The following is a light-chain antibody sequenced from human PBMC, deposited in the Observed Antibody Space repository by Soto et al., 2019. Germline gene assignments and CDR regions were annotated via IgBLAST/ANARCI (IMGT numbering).Light chain of an antibody. CDR3: SSYTSSSTLFV. V-gene: IGLV2-14*01. CDR2: EVS. J-gene: IGLJ1*01. Sequence: QSALTQPASVSGSPGQSITISCTGTSSDVGGYNYVSWYQQHPGKAPKLMIYEVSNRPSGVSNRFSGSKSGNTASLTICGLQAGEEADYYCSSYTSSSTLFVFGTGTKLTVL. CDR1: SSDVGGYNY.